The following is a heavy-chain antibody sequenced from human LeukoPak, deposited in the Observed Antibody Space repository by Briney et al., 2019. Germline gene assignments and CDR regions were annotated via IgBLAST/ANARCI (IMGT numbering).Heavy chain of an antibody. J-gene: IGHJ4*02. V-gene: IGHV3-74*01. CDR2: INIGVSDT. Sequence: GGSLRLSCAASGFTFSSYWMHWVRQAPGKGLMWVSRINIGVSDTLYADFVKGRFTISRDNAKNTLYLQMNSLRAEDTAVYYCARGMATVTGPFDSWGQGTLVTVSS. CDR1: GFTFSSYW. CDR3: ARGMATVTGPFDS. D-gene: IGHD4-17*01.